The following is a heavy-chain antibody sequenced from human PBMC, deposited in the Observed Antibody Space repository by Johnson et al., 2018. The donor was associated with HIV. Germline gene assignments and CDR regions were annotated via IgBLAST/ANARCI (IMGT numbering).Heavy chain of an antibody. J-gene: IGHJ3*02. Sequence: QVQLVESGGGLVKPGGSLRLSCAASGFSFSDYYLSWIRQAPGKGLEWISYISSSSNNIYYADSVKGRFTISRDNAKNSLYLQMNSLRAEDTAVYYCARGDREGYNLRDDAFDIWGQGTMVTVSS. CDR1: GFSFSDYY. CDR3: ARGDREGYNLRDDAFDI. CDR2: ISSSSNNI. V-gene: IGHV3-11*04. D-gene: IGHD5-24*01.